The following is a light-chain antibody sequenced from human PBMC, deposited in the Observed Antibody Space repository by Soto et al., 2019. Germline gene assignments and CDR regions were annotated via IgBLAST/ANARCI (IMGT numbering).Light chain of an antibody. J-gene: IGKJ5*01. CDR1: QNINNY. V-gene: IGKV1-33*01. Sequence: DIQMTQSPSSLSASVGDRVTITCQASQNINNYLNWYQQKPGRAPKLLIYDASNLEAGVPSRFRGSGSGTDFTFNSSRLQPDDIATYYCQQYENLPTFGQGTRLEIK. CDR3: QQYENLPT. CDR2: DAS.